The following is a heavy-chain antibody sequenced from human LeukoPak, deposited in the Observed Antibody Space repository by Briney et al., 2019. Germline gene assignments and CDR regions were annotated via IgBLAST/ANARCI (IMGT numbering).Heavy chain of an antibody. V-gene: IGHV1-46*01. J-gene: IGHJ5*02. CDR1: GYTFTSHW. Sequence: ASVKVSCKTFGYTFTSHWMRWVRQAPGQGLEWMGIINPDYGTTLYAQKFRGRITVTRDTSSSTVYMELNSLTSEDTALYYCARDHSTADTSSWWLDPWGQGTLVTVSS. CDR3: ARDHSTADTSSWWLDP. D-gene: IGHD7-27*01. CDR2: INPDYGTT.